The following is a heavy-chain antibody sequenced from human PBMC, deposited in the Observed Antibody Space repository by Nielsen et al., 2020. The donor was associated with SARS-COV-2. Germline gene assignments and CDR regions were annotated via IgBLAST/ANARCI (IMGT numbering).Heavy chain of an antibody. V-gene: IGHV3-30-3*01. J-gene: IGHJ6*03. Sequence: GGSLRLSCTASGFTLGDYAMSWFRQAPGKGLEWVAVISYDGSNKYYADSVKGRFTISRDNSKNTLYLQMNSLRAEDTAVYYCARDYDFWSGYHYYYYMDVWGKGTTVTVSS. CDR3: ARDYDFWSGYHYYYYMDV. D-gene: IGHD3-3*01. CDR2: ISYDGSNK. CDR1: GFTLGDYA.